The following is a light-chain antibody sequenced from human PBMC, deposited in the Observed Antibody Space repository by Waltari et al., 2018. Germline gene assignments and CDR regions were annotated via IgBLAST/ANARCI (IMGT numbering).Light chain of an antibody. V-gene: IGKV3-20*01. CDR1: QSLSSSY. J-gene: IGKJ2*01. CDR2: DAS. CDR3: HQYAGSPYT. Sequence: EIVLTQSPGTLSLSPGERATLSCRASQSLSSSYLAWYQQKPGQSPRLLIYDASSRATGIPYRFSGSGSGTDFTLTISRLEPEDVAVYYCHQYAGSPYTFGQGTNLEIK.